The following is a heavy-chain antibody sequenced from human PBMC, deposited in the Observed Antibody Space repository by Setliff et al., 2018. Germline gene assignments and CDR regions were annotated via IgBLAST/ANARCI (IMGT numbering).Heavy chain of an antibody. D-gene: IGHD3-3*01. Sequence: GSLRLSCAASGFTFSNYWMHWVRQAPGKGLVWVSRIYTDGTITSYADSVKGRFTISRDNAKNTLHLQMNSLRAEDTAVYYCARDGGLLQFLEWSRSYMDVWGKGTTVTVSS. CDR2: IYTDGTIT. J-gene: IGHJ6*03. CDR1: GFTFSNYW. CDR3: ARDGGLLQFLEWSRSYMDV. V-gene: IGHV3-74*01.